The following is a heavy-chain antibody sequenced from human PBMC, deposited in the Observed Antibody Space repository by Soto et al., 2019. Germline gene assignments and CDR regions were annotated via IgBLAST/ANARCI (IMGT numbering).Heavy chain of an antibody. CDR1: GGTFSSYT. V-gene: IGHV1-69*02. CDR3: ARGLAVAEFGSFDY. J-gene: IGHJ4*02. D-gene: IGHD6-19*01. CDR2: IIPILGIA. Sequence: SVKVSCKASGGTFSSYTISWERQAPGQGLEWMGRIIPILGIANYAQKFQGRVTITADKSTSTAYMELSSLRSEDTAVYYCARGLAVAEFGSFDYWGQGTLVTVSS.